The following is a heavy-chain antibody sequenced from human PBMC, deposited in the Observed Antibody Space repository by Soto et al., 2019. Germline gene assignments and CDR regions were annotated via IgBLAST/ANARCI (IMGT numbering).Heavy chain of an antibody. J-gene: IGHJ4*02. V-gene: IGHV1-69*02. CDR3: AKHLHHHDNSGYDAGDSYFDY. D-gene: IGHD5-12*01. Sequence: SVKVSCKASGGTFSSYTISWVRQAPGQGLEWMGRIIPILGIANYAQKFQGRVTITADKSTSTAYMELSSLRSEDTAVYYCAKHLHHHDNSGYDAGDSYFDYWGQGTLVTVS. CDR1: GGTFSSYT. CDR2: IIPILGIA.